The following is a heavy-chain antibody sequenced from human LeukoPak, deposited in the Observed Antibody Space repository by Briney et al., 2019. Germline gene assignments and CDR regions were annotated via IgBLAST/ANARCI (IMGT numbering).Heavy chain of an antibody. CDR3: ARGGASGSLIY. J-gene: IGHJ4*02. CDR2: INSDGSST. D-gene: IGHD1-26*01. CDR1: GFIFSSYW. V-gene: IGHV3-74*01. Sequence: QAGGSLRLSCAASGFIFSSYWMHWVRQAPGKGLVWVSRINSDGSSTSYADSVKGRFTISRDNAKNTLYLEMNSLRAEDTAVYHCARGGASGSLIYWGQGTLVTVSS.